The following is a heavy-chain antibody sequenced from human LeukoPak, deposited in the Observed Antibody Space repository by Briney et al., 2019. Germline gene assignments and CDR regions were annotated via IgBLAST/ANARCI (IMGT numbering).Heavy chain of an antibody. D-gene: IGHD6-13*01. CDR3: ARMRANSSSWYGTRYYYYYYMDV. V-gene: IGHV3-21*01. CDR1: GFTFSSYS. Sequence: PGGSLRLSCAASGFTFSSYSMNWVRQAPGKGLEWVSSISSSSSYIYYADSVKGRFTISRDNAKNSLYLQMNSLRAEDTAVYYCARMRANSSSWYGTRYYYYYYMDVWGKGTTVTISS. J-gene: IGHJ6*03. CDR2: ISSSSSYI.